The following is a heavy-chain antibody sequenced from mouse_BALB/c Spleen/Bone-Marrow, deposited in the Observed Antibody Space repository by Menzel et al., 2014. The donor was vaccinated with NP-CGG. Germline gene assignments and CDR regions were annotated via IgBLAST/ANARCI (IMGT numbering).Heavy chain of an antibody. J-gene: IGHJ3*01. V-gene: IGHV1S135*01. CDR2: IDPYNGGT. CDR1: GYSFTDYN. CDR3: VRGDYRYSWFAY. Sequence: VQLKESGPELVKPGASVKVSCKASGYSFTDYNMSWVKQSHGKSLEWIGYIDPYNGGTTYNQKFKGKATLTVDKSSSTAFMHLNSLTSDDSTVYYCVRGDYRYSWFAYWGQGTLVTGSA. D-gene: IGHD2-14*01.